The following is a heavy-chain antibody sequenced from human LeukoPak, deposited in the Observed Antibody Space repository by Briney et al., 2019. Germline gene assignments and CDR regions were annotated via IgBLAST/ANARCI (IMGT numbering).Heavy chain of an antibody. Sequence: PSETLSLTCTVSGGSISSGDYYWSWIRQPPGKGLEWIGYIYYSGSTYYNPSLKSRVTISVDTSKNQFSLRLSSVTAADTAVYYCAREPLYPMVDYWGQGTLVTVSS. V-gene: IGHV4-30-4*08. J-gene: IGHJ4*02. CDR3: AREPLYPMVDY. CDR1: GGSISSGDYY. CDR2: IYYSGST. D-gene: IGHD3-3*01.